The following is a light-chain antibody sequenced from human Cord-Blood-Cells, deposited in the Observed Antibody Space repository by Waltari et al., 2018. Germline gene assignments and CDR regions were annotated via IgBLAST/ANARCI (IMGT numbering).Light chain of an antibody. CDR3: QQYNNWPPYT. CDR2: GAA. V-gene: IGKV3-15*01. CDR1: QRVSSN. J-gene: IGKJ2*01. Sequence: EIVMTQSPATPSVSPGERAPLSCRASQRVSSNLAGYQQKPGQAPRLLIYGAATRATGIPARFSGSGSGTEFTLTISSLQSEDFAVYYCQQYNNWPPYTFGQGTKLEIK.